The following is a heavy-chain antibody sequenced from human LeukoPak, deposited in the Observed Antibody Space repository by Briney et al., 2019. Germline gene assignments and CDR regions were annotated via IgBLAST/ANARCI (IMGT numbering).Heavy chain of an antibody. J-gene: IGHJ4*02. D-gene: IGHD3-10*01. CDR3: AKGYYGSGSYYMSY. Sequence: GGSLRLSCAASGFTFSSYAMSWVRQAPGKGLEWVSAISGSGGSTYYADSVKGRFTISRDSSKNTLYLQMNSLRAEDTAVYYCAKGYYGSGSYYMSYWGQGTLVTVSS. CDR2: ISGSGGST. CDR1: GFTFSSYA. V-gene: IGHV3-23*01.